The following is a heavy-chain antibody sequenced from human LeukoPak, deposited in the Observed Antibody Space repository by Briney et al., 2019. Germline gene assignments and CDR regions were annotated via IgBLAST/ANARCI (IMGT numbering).Heavy chain of an antibody. Sequence: PGGSLRLSCAASGFTFSNYWMSWVRQAPGKGLEWMATIKQDGGETYYLDSVKGRFTISRDNTKNSLYLQMNSLRAEDTAVYYCATYYYVSSAFKDWGQGTLVAVSS. J-gene: IGHJ4*02. CDR3: ATYYYVSSAFKD. CDR1: GFTFSNYW. CDR2: IKQDGGET. D-gene: IGHD3-22*01. V-gene: IGHV3-7*05.